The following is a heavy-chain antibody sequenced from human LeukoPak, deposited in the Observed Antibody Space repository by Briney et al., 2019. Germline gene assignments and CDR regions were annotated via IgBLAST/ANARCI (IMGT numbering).Heavy chain of an antibody. CDR3: ARGAHDSSGYYHNDY. D-gene: IGHD3-22*01. V-gene: IGHV4-39*07. Sequence: SETLSLTCTVSGGSISSSSYYWGWIRQPPGKGLEWIGSIYYSGSTNYNPSLKSRVTISVDTSKNQFSLKLSSVTAADTAVYYCARGAHDSSGYYHNDYWGQGTLVTVSS. J-gene: IGHJ4*02. CDR2: IYYSGST. CDR1: GGSISSSSYY.